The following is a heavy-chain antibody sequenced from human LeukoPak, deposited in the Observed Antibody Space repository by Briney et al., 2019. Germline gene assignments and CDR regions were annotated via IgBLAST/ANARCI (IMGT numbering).Heavy chain of an antibody. CDR1: GFTFSSCS. J-gene: IGHJ4*02. V-gene: IGHV3-21*01. D-gene: IGHD5-24*01. CDR2: ISSSSSYI. CDR3: ARYQSHQTRRMATSSVPFDY. Sequence: PGGSLRLSCAASGFTFSSCSMNWVRQAPGKGLEWVSSISSSSSYIYYADSVKGRFTISRDNAKNSLYLQMNSLRAEDTAVYYCARYQSHQTRRMATSSVPFDYWGQGTLVTVSS.